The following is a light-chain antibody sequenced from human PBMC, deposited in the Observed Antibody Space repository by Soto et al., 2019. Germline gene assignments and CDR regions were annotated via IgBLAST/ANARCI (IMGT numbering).Light chain of an antibody. Sequence: QSVLTQPPSASGTPGQRVTISCSGSSSNIGSNTVNWYQQLPGTAPKLLIYSNNQRPSGVPDRFSGSKSGTSASLAISGLQSEDEDDYYCAAGDDSLNGYVFGTGTKLTVL. V-gene: IGLV1-44*01. CDR2: SNN. CDR1: SSNIGSNT. J-gene: IGLJ1*01. CDR3: AAGDDSLNGYV.